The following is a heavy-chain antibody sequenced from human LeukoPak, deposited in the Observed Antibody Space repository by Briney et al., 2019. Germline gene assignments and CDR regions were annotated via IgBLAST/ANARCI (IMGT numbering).Heavy chain of an antibody. CDR1: GFTFGSYA. V-gene: IGHV3-30-3*01. CDR2: ISYDGSNK. CDR3: ARDPSSSGWPFFDY. J-gene: IGHJ4*02. D-gene: IGHD6-19*01. Sequence: PGGSLRPSCAASGFTFGSYAMHWVRQAPGKGLEWVAVISYDGSNKYYADSVKGRFTISRDNSKNTLYLQMNSLRAEDTAVYYCARDPSSSGWPFFDYWGQGTLVTVSS.